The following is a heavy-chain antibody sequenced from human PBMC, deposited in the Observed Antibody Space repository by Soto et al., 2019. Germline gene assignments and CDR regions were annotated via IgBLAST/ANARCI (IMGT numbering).Heavy chain of an antibody. CDR1: GGSFSGYY. CDR3: ARDYGSVCFLRYYYPCAMVF. J-gene: IGHJ6*01. V-gene: IGHV4-34*01. CDR2: INHSGST. D-gene: IGHD3-10*01. Sequence: SETLSLTCAVYGGSFSGYYWSWIRQPPGKGLEWIGEINHSGSTNYNPSLKSRVTISVDTSKNQFSLKLSSVTAADTAVYYCARDYGSVCFLRYYYPCAMVF.